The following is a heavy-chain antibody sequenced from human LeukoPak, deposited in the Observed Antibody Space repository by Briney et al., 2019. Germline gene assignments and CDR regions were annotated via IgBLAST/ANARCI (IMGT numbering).Heavy chain of an antibody. J-gene: IGHJ2*01. D-gene: IGHD2-15*01. CDR3: ARDEGGGDFDL. Sequence: PSETLSLPCAVYGGSFSDYYWSWIRQPPGKGLEWIGEINHSGSTNYNPSLKSRVTISVDTSKNQFSLKLSSVTAADTAVYYCARDEGGGDFDLWGRGTLVTVSS. V-gene: IGHV4-34*01. CDR2: INHSGST. CDR1: GGSFSDYY.